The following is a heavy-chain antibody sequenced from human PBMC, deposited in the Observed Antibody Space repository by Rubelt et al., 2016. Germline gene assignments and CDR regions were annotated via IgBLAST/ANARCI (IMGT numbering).Heavy chain of an antibody. CDR3: ARERGDYAFDAFDI. D-gene: IGHD2-21*02. Sequence: QVQLVQSGAEVKKPGASVKVSCKASGYTFTSYYMHWVRQAPGQGLEWMGIIDPSGGSTGYARKFQARVTMTRDTSTSTVYRELSSLRSEDTAVYYCARERGDYAFDAFDIWGQGTMVTVSS. V-gene: IGHV1-46*01. J-gene: IGHJ3*02. CDR2: IDPSGGST. CDR1: GYTFTSYY.